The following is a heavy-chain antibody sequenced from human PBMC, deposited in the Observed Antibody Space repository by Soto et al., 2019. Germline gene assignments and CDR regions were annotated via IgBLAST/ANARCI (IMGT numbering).Heavy chain of an antibody. V-gene: IGHV3-23*01. D-gene: IGHD6-13*01. CDR3: AKILSAAGIDY. Sequence: VQLLESGGGLVQPGGSLRLSCAPSGFSFSSYSMTWVRQAPGKGLEWVSAISASGWTTYYAGSVKGRFTISRDNSKNTLYLQMNSLRAEDTALYYCAKILSAAGIDYWGQGTLVTVSS. CDR2: ISASGWTT. J-gene: IGHJ4*02. CDR1: GFSFSSYS.